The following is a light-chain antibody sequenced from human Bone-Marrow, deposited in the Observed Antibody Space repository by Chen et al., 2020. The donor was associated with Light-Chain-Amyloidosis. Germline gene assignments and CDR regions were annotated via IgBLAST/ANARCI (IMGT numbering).Light chain of an antibody. CDR1: SGSIATNY. CDR3: QSYQGSSQGV. V-gene: IGLV6-57*01. J-gene: IGLJ3*02. CDR2: EDD. Sequence: NLMLTQSHSVSEFPGKTVIISCTCSSGSIATNYVQWYQQRPCSYPTTVIYEDDQRPSGVPDRFSGSIDRSSNSASLTIAGLKTEDEADYYCQSYQGSSQGVFGGGTKLTVL.